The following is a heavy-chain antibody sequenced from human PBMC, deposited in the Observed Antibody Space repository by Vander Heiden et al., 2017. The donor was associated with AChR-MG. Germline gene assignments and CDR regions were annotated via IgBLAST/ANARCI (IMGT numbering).Heavy chain of an antibody. CDR3: AREHHDYGDYVDAFDI. CDR2: ISSSSSYI. CDR1: GFTFSSYS. D-gene: IGHD4-17*01. V-gene: IGHV3-21*01. J-gene: IGHJ3*02. Sequence: EVQLVESGGGLVKPGGSLRLSCAASGFTFSSYSMNWVRQAPGKGLEWVSSISSSSSYIYYADSVKGRFTIPRDNAKNSLYLQMNSLRAEDTAVYYCAREHHDYGDYVDAFDIWGQGTMVTVSS.